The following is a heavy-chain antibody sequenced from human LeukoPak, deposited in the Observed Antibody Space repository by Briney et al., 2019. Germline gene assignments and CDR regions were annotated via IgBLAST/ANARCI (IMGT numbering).Heavy chain of an antibody. V-gene: IGHV3-48*03. D-gene: IGHD5-18*01. Sequence: GGSLRLSCAASGFTFSSYEMNWVRRAPGKGLEWVSYISSSGSTIYYADSVKGRFTISRDNAKNSLYLQMNSLRAEDTAVYYCARGSTAMLHWGQGTLVTVSS. CDR2: ISSSGSTI. J-gene: IGHJ4*02. CDR3: ARGSTAMLH. CDR1: GFTFSSYE.